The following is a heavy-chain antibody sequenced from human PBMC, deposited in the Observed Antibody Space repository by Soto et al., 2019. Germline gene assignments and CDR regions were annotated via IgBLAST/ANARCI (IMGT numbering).Heavy chain of an antibody. Sequence: PSETVSLTCNVSGGSISKFYWAWIRKTAGNGLEWMGRVYATGTTDYNPSLRSRVAMSVDISKKTFSLRLRSVTGADSGVYYCVRDGSKSLRDWFDPWGQGILVTVSS. CDR2: VYATGTT. V-gene: IGHV4-4*07. J-gene: IGHJ5*02. CDR1: GGSISKFY. CDR3: VRDGSKSLRDWFDP.